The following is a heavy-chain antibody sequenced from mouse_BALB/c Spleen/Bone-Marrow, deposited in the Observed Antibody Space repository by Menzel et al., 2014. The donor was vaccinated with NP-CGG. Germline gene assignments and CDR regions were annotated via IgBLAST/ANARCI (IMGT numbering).Heavy chain of an antibody. CDR2: IYPGNGDT. Sequence: EVKLMESGTVLASPGASVKMSCKASGYSFSSSWMHWVKQRPGQGLEWIGAIYPGNGDTSYNQKFKGKATLTAVTSANTAYMELSSLTDEDSAVYYCTRYRYPYAMDYWGQGTSVTVSS. J-gene: IGHJ4*01. V-gene: IGHV1-5*01. CDR3: TRYRYPYAMDY. D-gene: IGHD2-14*01. CDR1: GYSFSSSW.